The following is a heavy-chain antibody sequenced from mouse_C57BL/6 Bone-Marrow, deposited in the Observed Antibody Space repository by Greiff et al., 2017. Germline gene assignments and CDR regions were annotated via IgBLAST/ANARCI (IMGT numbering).Heavy chain of an antibody. CDR3: ARQEGFAY. J-gene: IGHJ3*01. CDR2: ISNGGGST. V-gene: IGHV5-12*01. Sequence: EVMLVESGGGLVQPGGSLKLSCAASGFTFSDYYMYWVRQTPGKRLEWVAYISNGGGSTYYPDTVKGRFTISRDNAKNTLYLQMSRLKSEDTAMYYCARQEGFAYWGQGTLVTVSA. CDR1: GFTFSDYY.